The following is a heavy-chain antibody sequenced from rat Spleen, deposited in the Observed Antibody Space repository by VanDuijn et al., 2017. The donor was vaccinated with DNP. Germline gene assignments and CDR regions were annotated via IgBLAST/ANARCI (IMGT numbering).Heavy chain of an antibody. CDR3: SRDRDSTGIRTWYVDF. CDR1: GFSLTSYT. CDR2: ISSGGNT. D-gene: IGHD1-4*01. J-gene: IGHJ1*01. V-gene: IGHV2-6*01. Sequence: QVQLKESGPGLVQPSQTLSLTCTVSGFSLTSYTVTWVRQPPGKVLEWIAAISSGGNTYYNSALKSRLSISRDTSKSQVFLKMNSLQTEDTAIYFCSRDRDSTGIRTWYVDFWGSGTMVTVSS.